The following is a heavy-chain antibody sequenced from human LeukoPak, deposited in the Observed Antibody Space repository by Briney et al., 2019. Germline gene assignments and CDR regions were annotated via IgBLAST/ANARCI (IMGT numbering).Heavy chain of an antibody. V-gene: IGHV3-23*01. CDR3: AKGVGAGNSVYFDY. CDR2: IGGSGGDT. CDR1: GFTFSSYA. J-gene: IGHJ4*02. D-gene: IGHD4-23*01. Sequence: GGSLRLSCAASGFTFSSYAMSWVRQAPGKGLEWVAVIGGSGGDTFYADSVKGRFTISRDNSKNTLYLQMNNLRVEDTAVYYCAKGVGAGNSVYFDYWGQGTLVTVSS.